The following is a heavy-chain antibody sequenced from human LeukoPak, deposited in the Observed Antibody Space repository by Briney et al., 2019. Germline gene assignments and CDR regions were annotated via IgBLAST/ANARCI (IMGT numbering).Heavy chain of an antibody. CDR2: INPSGGST. CDR3: ARGRFRWELEIRDFGY. D-gene: IGHD1-26*01. J-gene: IGHJ4*02. Sequence: ASVKVSCKASGYTFTSYYMHWVRQAPGQGLEWMGIINPSGGSTSYAQKFQGRVTMTRDTSISTAYMELSSLRSEDTAVYYCARGRFRWELEIRDFGYWGQGTLVTVSS. V-gene: IGHV1-46*01. CDR1: GYTFTSYY.